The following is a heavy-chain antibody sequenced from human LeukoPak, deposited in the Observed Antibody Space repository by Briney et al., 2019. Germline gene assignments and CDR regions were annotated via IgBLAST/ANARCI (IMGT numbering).Heavy chain of an antibody. Sequence: ASVKVSCKASGYTFTGYYMHRVRQAPGQGLEWMGWINPNSGGTNYAQKFQGRVTMTRDTSISTAYMELSRLRSDDTAVYYCARVGTYCSSTSCSTNFDYWGQGTLVTVSS. CDR2: INPNSGGT. J-gene: IGHJ4*02. CDR3: ARVGTYCSSTSCSTNFDY. CDR1: GYTFTGYY. V-gene: IGHV1-2*02. D-gene: IGHD2-2*01.